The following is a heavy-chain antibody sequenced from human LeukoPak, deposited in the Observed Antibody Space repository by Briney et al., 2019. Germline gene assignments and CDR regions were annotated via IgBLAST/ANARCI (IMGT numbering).Heavy chain of an antibody. V-gene: IGHV3-7*01. J-gene: IGHJ4*01. CDR3: ARDGTAAGLYFDL. Sequence: GGSLRLSCEVSGFTFTNYCMNWVRQAPGKGPEWVASIRQDGSEKTYVDSVKGRVTISRDNTKNSLSLQLNGLRAEDTAVYYCARDGTAAGLYFDLWGQGTLVTVSS. CDR1: GFTFTNYC. D-gene: IGHD6-13*01. CDR2: IRQDGSEK.